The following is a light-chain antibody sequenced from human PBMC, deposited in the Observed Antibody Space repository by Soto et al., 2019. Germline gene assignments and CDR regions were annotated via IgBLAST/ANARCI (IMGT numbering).Light chain of an antibody. CDR2: DAS. CDR3: QQYSSYSPA. V-gene: IGKV1-5*01. J-gene: IGKJ1*01. CDR1: QSINNW. Sequence: IQMTQSPSTLSASVVDRVTITCRASQSINNWLAWYQLKPGKAPKILIYDASTLESGVPSRFSGSGSGTEFTLTISSLQPDDFATYYCQQYSSYSPAFGQGTKVDIK.